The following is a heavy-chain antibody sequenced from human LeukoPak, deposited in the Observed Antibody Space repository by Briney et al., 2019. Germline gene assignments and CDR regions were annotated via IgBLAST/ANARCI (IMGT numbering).Heavy chain of an antibody. CDR1: GFTFSSYD. J-gene: IGHJ6*02. V-gene: IGHV3-13*01. D-gene: IGHD6-6*01. CDR3: ARAPPYSSASWGYYGMDV. Sequence: GGSLRLSCAASGFTFSSYDMHWVRHTTGKGLEWVSSIGIAGDTYYPGSVKGRFTISRENAKNSLYLQMNSLRAGDTAVYYCARAPPYSSASWGYYGMDVWGQGTTVAVSS. CDR2: IGIAGDT.